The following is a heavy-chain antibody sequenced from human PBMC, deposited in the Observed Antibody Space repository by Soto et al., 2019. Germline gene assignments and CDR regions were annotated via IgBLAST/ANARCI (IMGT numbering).Heavy chain of an antibody. Sequence: GGSLRLSCAASGFTFSSYSMNWVRQAPGKGLEWVSSISSSSSYIYYADSVKGRFTISRDNAKNSLYLQMNSLRAEDTAVYYCAKDRLAGKYYWGQGTQVTVPQ. J-gene: IGHJ4*02. CDR1: GFTFSSYS. CDR2: ISSSSSYI. CDR3: AKDRLAGKYY. V-gene: IGHV3-21*01.